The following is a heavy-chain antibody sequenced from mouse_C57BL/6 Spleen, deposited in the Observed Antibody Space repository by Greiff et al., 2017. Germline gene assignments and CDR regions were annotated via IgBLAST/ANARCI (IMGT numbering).Heavy chain of an antibody. Sequence: VQLKESGPELVKPGASVKISCKASGYSFTGYYMNWVKQSPEKSLEWIGEINPSTGGTTYNQKFKAKATLTVDKSSSTAYMQLKSLTSEDSAVYYCVRRAPYYYAMDYWGQGTSVTVSS. CDR1: GYSFTGYY. CDR3: VRRAPYYYAMDY. CDR2: INPSTGGT. V-gene: IGHV1-42*01. D-gene: IGHD3-3*01. J-gene: IGHJ4*01.